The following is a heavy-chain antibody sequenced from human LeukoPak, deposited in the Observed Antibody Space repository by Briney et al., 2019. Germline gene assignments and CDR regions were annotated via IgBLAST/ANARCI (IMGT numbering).Heavy chain of an antibody. Sequence: GGSLRLSCAASGLTVSSHYMNWVRQAPGKGLEWVSVIYSSGATYYADSVKGRFTISRDNAKNSLYLQMNSLRAEDTAVYYCARGGPMIDDAFDIWGQRTMVTVSS. J-gene: IGHJ3*02. CDR1: GLTVSSHY. CDR3: ARGGPMIDDAFDI. D-gene: IGHD3-22*01. CDR2: IYSSGAT. V-gene: IGHV3-53*01.